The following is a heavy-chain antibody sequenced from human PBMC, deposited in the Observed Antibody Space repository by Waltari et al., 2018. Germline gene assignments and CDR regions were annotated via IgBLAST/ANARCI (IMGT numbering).Heavy chain of an antibody. CDR3: AKDLLVMGGMDV. CDR2: ISGSGGST. J-gene: IGHJ6*02. D-gene: IGHD3-16*02. V-gene: IGHV3-23*01. Sequence: EVQLLESGGGLVQPGGSLRLSCAASGFTFSSSARSWVGQAPGKVLEWVSAISGSGGSTYYADSVKGRFTISRDNSKNTLYLQMNSLRAEDTAVYYCAKDLLVMGGMDVWGQGTTVTVSS. CDR1: GFTFSSSA.